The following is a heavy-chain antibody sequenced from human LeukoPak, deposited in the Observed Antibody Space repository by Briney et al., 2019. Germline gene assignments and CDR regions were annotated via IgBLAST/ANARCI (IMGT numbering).Heavy chain of an antibody. CDR3: AKVTYGDFVRAFDI. Sequence: GGSLRLSCAASGFTFSSYGMHWVRQAPGKGLEWVAFIRYDGSKKYYTDSVKGRFTISRDNSKNTLYLQMNSLRAEDTAVYYCAKVTYGDFVRAFDIWGQGTMVTVSS. D-gene: IGHD4-17*01. CDR2: IRYDGSKK. CDR1: GFTFSSYG. J-gene: IGHJ3*02. V-gene: IGHV3-30*02.